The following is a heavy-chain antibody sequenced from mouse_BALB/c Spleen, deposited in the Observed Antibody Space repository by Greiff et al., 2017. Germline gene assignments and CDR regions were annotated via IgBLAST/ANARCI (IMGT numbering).Heavy chain of an antibody. D-gene: IGHD2-14*01. Sequence: QVTLKESGPGILQPSQTLSLTCSFSGFSLSTSGMGVSWIRQPSGKGLEWLAHIYWDDDKRYNPSLKSRLTISKDTSSNQVFLKITSVDTADTATYYCARDYRYDWCAYWGQGTLVTVSA. CDR1: GFSLSTSGMG. V-gene: IGHV8-12*01. J-gene: IGHJ3*01. CDR3: ARDYRYDWCAY. CDR2: IYWDDDK.